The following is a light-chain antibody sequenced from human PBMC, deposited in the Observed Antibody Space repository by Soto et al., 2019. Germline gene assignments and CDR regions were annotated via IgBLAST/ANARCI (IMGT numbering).Light chain of an antibody. CDR3: SAYTARSTLV. CDR2: EVR. J-gene: IGLJ3*02. V-gene: IGLV2-14*01. Sequence: QSALTQPASVSGSAGQSITISCSGTMRDVGAYNLVSWYQQHPGTAPKLIIYEVRNRPSGISSRFSSSRSGNTASLTISGLQSEDEGDYYCSAYTARSTLVFGGGTKLTV. CDR1: MRDVGAYNL.